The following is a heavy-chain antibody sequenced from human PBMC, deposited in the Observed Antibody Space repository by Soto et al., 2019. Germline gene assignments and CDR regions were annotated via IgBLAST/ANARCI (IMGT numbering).Heavy chain of an antibody. CDR2: IYYSGNT. J-gene: IGHJ4*02. CDR3: ASGYYDILTGRDTKYYFDY. D-gene: IGHD3-9*01. V-gene: IGHV4-30-4*01. Sequence: SETLSLTCTVSGGSIINGDYYWTWIRQPPGKGLEWIGYIYYSGNTYYNKSLKSRVIISVDTSKKQLSLNLRSVTAADTAVYYCASGYYDILTGRDTKYYFDYWGQGALVT. CDR1: GGSIINGDYY.